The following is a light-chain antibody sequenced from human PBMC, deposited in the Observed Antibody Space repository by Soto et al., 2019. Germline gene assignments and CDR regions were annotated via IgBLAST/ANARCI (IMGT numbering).Light chain of an antibody. CDR1: QGIGSS. CDR3: QQRNSYPIT. Sequence: DIQLTQSPSLLSASVGDRVTITCRASQGIGSSLAWYHQKAVKAPKLLIHTASTLQRRVPSRFSGSGSGTEYTLTITSLQPEDFATYYCQQRNSYPITFGQGTRLEIK. CDR2: TAS. J-gene: IGKJ5*01. V-gene: IGKV1-9*01.